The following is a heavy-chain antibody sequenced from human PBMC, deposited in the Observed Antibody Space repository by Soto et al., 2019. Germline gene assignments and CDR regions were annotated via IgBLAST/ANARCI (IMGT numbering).Heavy chain of an antibody. Sequence: SETLSLTCTVSGGSISSSSYYWGWIRQPPGKGLEWIGSIYYSGSTYYNPSLKSRVTISVDTSKNQFSLKLSSVTAADTAVYYCASVRFLEWLLEYYFDEWGQGTLVTVSS. CDR2: IYYSGST. D-gene: IGHD3-3*01. CDR1: GGSISSSSYY. CDR3: ASVRFLEWLLEYYFDE. V-gene: IGHV4-39*01. J-gene: IGHJ4*02.